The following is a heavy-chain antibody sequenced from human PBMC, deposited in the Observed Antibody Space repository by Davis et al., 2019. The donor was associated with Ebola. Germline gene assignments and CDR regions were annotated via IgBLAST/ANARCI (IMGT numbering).Heavy chain of an antibody. CDR3: AKGDRMDV. J-gene: IGHJ6*02. CDR2: ISYDGSNK. Sequence: PGGSLRLSCAASGFTFSSYGMHWVRQAPGKGLEWVAVISYDGSNKYYADSVKGRFTTSRDNSKNTLYLQMNSLRAEDTAVYYCAKGDRMDVWGQGTTVTVSS. CDR1: GFTFSSYG. V-gene: IGHV3-30*18.